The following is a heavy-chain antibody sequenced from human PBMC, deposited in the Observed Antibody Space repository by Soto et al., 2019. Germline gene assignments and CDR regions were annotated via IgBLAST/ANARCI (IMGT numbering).Heavy chain of an antibody. CDR3: AGTIVLVPAARRPYYYYGMDV. J-gene: IGHJ6*02. Sequence: PSETLSLTCTVSGGSVSSGSYYWSWIRQPPGKGLEWIGYIYYSGSTNYNPSLKSRVTISVDTSKNQFSLKLSSVTAADTAVYYCAGTIVLVPAARRPYYYYGMDVWGQGTTVTVSS. CDR1: GGSVSSGSYY. V-gene: IGHV4-61*01. CDR2: IYYSGST. D-gene: IGHD2-2*01.